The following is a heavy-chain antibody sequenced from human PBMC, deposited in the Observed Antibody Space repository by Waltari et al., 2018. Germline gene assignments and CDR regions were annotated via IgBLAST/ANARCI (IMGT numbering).Heavy chain of an antibody. V-gene: IGHV1-2*06. CDR1: GYTFTSYG. CDR2: INPNSGGT. CDR3: ARGGVVVVPAAMSGGMDV. D-gene: IGHD2-2*01. Sequence: QVQLVQSGAEVKKPGASVKVSCKASGYTFTSYGISWVRQAPGQGLEWMGRINPNSGGTNYEQKFQGRATMTREPSISTAYMGRGRLRSDDPAGYYCARGGVVVVPAAMSGGMDVWGQGTTVTVSS. J-gene: IGHJ6*02.